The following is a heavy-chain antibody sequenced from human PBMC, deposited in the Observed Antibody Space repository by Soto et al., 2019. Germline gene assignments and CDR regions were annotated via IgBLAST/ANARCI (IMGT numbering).Heavy chain of an antibody. D-gene: IGHD2-21*02. CDR3: ARDRVNIVVVTAHYYGMDV. V-gene: IGHV1-69*01. CDR1: GGTFSSYA. J-gene: IGHJ6*02. Sequence: QVQLVQSGAEVKKPGSSVKVSCKASGGTFSSYAISWVRQAPGQGLEWMGGIIPIFGTANYAQKFQGRVTITADESTSTAYMELSSLRSEDTAVYYCARDRVNIVVVTAHYYGMDVWGQGTKVTVSS. CDR2: IIPIFGTA.